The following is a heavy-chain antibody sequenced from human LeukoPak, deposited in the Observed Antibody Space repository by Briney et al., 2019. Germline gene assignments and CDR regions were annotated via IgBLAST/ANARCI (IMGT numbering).Heavy chain of an antibody. CDR3: ARGDYARPLSWFDP. Sequence: SGKVSCKASGGTFSSYAISWVRQAPGQGLEWMGGIIPIFGTANYAQKFQGRVTITADESTSTAYMELSSLRSEDTAVYYCARGDYARPLSWFDPWGQGTLVTVSS. D-gene: IGHD4-17*01. J-gene: IGHJ5*02. V-gene: IGHV1-69*13. CDR2: IIPIFGTA. CDR1: GGTFSSYA.